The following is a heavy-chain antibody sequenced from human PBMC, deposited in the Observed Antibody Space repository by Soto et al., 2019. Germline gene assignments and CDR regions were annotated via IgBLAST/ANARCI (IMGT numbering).Heavy chain of an antibody. CDR2: ISGSGGST. V-gene: IGHV3-23*01. CDR1: GFTFSSYA. Sequence: GGSLRLSCAASGFTFSSYAMSWVRQAPGKGLEWVSAISGSGGSTYYADSVKGRITISRDNSKNTLYLQMNSLRAEDTAVYYCAKETDIVVVVAATAYYYYYMDVWGKGTTVTVSS. CDR3: AKETDIVVVVAATAYYYYYMDV. D-gene: IGHD2-15*01. J-gene: IGHJ6*03.